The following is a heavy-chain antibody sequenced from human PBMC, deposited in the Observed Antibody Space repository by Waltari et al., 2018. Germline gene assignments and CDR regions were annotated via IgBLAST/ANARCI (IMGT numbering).Heavy chain of an antibody. CDR3: ARRPYDILTGGFDS. J-gene: IGHJ4*02. Sequence: QLQLQESGPGLVQPSETLSLSCTVAGAPISSKSYYWGWIRQPPGKGLEWIGSLYYGGSNYNPSLQSRVTISADTSKNRLSLKLTSVTATDTAVYYCARRPYDILTGGFDSWGQGTLVTVSS. D-gene: IGHD3-9*01. V-gene: IGHV4-39*02. CDR1: GAPISSKSYY. CDR2: LYYGGS.